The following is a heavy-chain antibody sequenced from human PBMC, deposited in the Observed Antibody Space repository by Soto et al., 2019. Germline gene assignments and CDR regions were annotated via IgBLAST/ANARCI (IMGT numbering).Heavy chain of an antibody. CDR3: TNIWSSSWYPL. CDR2: IKSKTDGGTT. J-gene: IGHJ4*02. D-gene: IGHD6-13*01. CDR1: GFTFSNAW. V-gene: IGHV3-15*07. Sequence: EVQLVESGGGLVKPGGSLRLSCAASGFTFSNAWMNWVRQAPGKGLEWVGRIKSKTDGGTTDYAAPVKGRFTISRDDSKNTVYLQMNSLKTADTAVYYCTNIWSSSWYPLWGQGTLVTVSS.